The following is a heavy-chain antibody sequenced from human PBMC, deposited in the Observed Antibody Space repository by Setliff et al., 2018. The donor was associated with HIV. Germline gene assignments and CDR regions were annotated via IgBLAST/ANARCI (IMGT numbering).Heavy chain of an antibody. J-gene: IGHJ4*02. CDR2: LYHSGTN. D-gene: IGHD5-18*01. V-gene: IGHV4-38-2*01. Sequence: SETLSLTCAVSGYSISSGYFWGWIRQPPGKGLEWIGSLYHSGTNFYNPSLKSRVTISLDTSTNRFSPKLNSVTAADTAIYYCARQVGSQYSYWAYYFDSWGQGALVTVSS. CDR3: ARQVGSQYSYWAYYFDS. CDR1: GYSISSGYF.